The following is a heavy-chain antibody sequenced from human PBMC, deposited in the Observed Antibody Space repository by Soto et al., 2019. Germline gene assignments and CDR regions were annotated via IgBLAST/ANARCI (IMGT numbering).Heavy chain of an antibody. CDR2: ISYDGSNK. CDR3: AKRREEQLVWGAFDY. J-gene: IGHJ4*02. D-gene: IGHD6-13*01. V-gene: IGHV3-30-3*02. Sequence: VQLVESGGGLVQPGGSLRLSCAASGFTFSNYAMHWVRQAPGKGLEWVTVISYDGSNKYYADSVKGRFTISRDNSKNTLYLQMNSLRAEDTALYYCAKRREEQLVWGAFDYWGQGTLVTVSS. CDR1: GFTFSNYA.